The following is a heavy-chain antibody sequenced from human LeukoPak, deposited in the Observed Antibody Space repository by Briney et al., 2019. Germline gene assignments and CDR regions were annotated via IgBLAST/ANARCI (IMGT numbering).Heavy chain of an antibody. CDR1: GYTFTRQY. V-gene: IGHV1-2*02. D-gene: IGHD3-22*01. J-gene: IGHJ3*02. CDR3: AREITMIVATVGHQAFDI. Sequence: ASVKVSCKASGYTFTRQYLHWVRQAPGQGLEWMGWINPNSGATKYAHNFEDRVTMTTDTSIRTAYMEMSSLRSDDSAIYYCAREITMIVATVGHQAFDIWGQGTMVTVSS. CDR2: INPNSGAT.